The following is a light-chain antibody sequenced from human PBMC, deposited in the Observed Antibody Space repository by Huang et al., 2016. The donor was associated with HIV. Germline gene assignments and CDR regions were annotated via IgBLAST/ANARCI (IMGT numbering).Light chain of an antibody. Sequence: EIVLTQSPGTLSLSPGERATLSCRASQSVDSSNLAWYQQKPGPSPRLLIYDASKKATGIPDRFSGIASGTDFTLTISRLEPEDFAVYYCQHYVSSPGYTFGQGTKLEIK. CDR3: QHYVSSPGYT. V-gene: IGKV3-20*01. CDR2: DAS. J-gene: IGKJ2*01. CDR1: QSVDSSN.